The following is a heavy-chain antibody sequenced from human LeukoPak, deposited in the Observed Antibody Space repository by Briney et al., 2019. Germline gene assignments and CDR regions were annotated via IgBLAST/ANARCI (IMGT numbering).Heavy chain of an antibody. J-gene: IGHJ4*02. Sequence: GGSLRLSCAASGFTFSLYAMNWVRQAPGKGLEWVSYINDSSSDIHYAGSVRGRFTISRDDARKTLYLQLSSLRVEDTAVYYCARDTSQPGLIDSWGQGTLVTVSS. CDR3: ARDTSQPGLIDS. CDR2: INDSSSDI. V-gene: IGHV3-21*05. D-gene: IGHD2-2*01. CDR1: GFTFSLYA.